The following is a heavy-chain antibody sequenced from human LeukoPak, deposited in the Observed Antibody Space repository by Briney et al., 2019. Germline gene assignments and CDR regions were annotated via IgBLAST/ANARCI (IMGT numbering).Heavy chain of an antibody. V-gene: IGHV4-4*07. CDR1: GGSISSYY. J-gene: IGHJ1*01. Sequence: SETLSLTCTVSGGSISSYYWSWIRQPAGKGLEWIGRIYTSGSTNYNPSLKSRVTISLDTSKNQFSLSLNSVTAADTAGYYCARDGVRGIPEYFHHWGQGTLVIVSS. D-gene: IGHD3-10*01. CDR3: ARDGVRGIPEYFHH. CDR2: IYTSGST.